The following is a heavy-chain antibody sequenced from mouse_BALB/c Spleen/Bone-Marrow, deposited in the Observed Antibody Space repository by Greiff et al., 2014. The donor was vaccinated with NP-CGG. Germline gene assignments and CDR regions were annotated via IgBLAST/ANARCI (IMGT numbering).Heavy chain of an antibody. D-gene: IGHD2-1*01. Sequence: VQLKESGGDLVKPGGSLKLSCAASGFTFSRYGMSWVRQTPDKRLEWVANISSGGSYTYYPDSVKGRFTISRDNAKNTPYLHMSSLKSEDTAMYYCARQYGNLGVMDYWGQGTSVTVSS. CDR3: ARQYGNLGVMDY. V-gene: IGHV5-6*01. CDR2: ISSGGSYT. J-gene: IGHJ4*01. CDR1: GFTFSRYG.